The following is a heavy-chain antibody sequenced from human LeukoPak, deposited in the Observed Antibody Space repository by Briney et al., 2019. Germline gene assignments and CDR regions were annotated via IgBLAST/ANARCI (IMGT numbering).Heavy chain of an antibody. J-gene: IGHJ6*03. D-gene: IGHD3-9*01. Sequence: PGGSLRLSCAASGFTFSSYGMHWVRQAPGKGLEWVAFIRYDGSNKYYADSVKGRFTISRDNSKNTLYLQMNSLRAEDTAVYYCAKDGSSDVLRYFDWSSGPYLDHYYYYMDVWGKGTTVTVSS. CDR2: IRYDGSNK. CDR3: AKDGSSDVLRYFDWSSGPYLDHYYYYMDV. CDR1: GFTFSSYG. V-gene: IGHV3-30*02.